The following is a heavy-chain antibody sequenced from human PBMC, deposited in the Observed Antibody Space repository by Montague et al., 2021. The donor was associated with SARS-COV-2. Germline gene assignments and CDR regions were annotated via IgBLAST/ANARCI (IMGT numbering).Heavy chain of an antibody. J-gene: IGHJ3*02. V-gene: IGHV3-30-3*01. D-gene: IGHD3-10*01. CDR2: ISYDGSNK. CDR1: GFTFSSYA. CDR3: ARAAQKQYVLLWFGELLHDACGI. Sequence: SLRLSCAASGFTFSSYAMHWVRQAPGKGLEWVAVISYDGSNKYYADSVKGRFTISRDNSKNTLYLQMSSLRAEDTAVYYCARAAQKQYVLLWFGELLHDACGIGGQGTRVTVSS.